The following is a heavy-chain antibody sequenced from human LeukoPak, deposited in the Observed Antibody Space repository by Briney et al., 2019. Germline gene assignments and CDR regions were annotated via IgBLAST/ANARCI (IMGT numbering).Heavy chain of an antibody. CDR3: ARDPTNTIGRYVYLDY. J-gene: IGHJ4*02. CDR1: GFTFTKYA. Sequence: ASVKVSCKTSGFTFTKYAITWVRQAPGQGLEWMGWISTYDGDTNYAQKFQGSVTIMKDTSASTAYMELRSLRPDDTAVYYCARDPTNTIGRYVYLDYWGQGTLVTVSS. CDR2: ISTYDGDT. V-gene: IGHV1-18*01. D-gene: IGHD2-2*01.